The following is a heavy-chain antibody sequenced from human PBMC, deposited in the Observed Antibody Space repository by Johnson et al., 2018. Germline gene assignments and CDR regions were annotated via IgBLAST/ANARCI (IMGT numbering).Heavy chain of an antibody. CDR1: GFTFSYYD. CDR2: IGSAGDT. CDR3: TRSQLGISALDI. D-gene: IGHD1-1*01. V-gene: IGHV3-13*01. J-gene: IGHJ3*02. Sequence: VQLVESGGGFVQPGGSLRLSCAASGFTFSYYDMHWVRQVTGKGLEWVSSIGSAGDTYYPVSVKGRFTTSKENAETSLYLQMNSLRTEETAVYYCTRSQLGISALDIWGQGTMVTVSS.